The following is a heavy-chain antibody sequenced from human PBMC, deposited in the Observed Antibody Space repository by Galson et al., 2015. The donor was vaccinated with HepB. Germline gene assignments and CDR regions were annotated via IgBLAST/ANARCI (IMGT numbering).Heavy chain of an antibody. Sequence: SVKVSCKASGYTFTRFDIIWVRQAPGQGLEWMGWISGYSGYTNYAQKFQCRVTLTTDTSTTTAYMDLRSLRSDDTAVYYCARGRSSGWSFDYWGQGTLVTVSS. J-gene: IGHJ4*02. D-gene: IGHD6-19*01. CDR3: ARGRSSGWSFDY. V-gene: IGHV1-18*01. CDR1: GYTFTRFD. CDR2: ISGYSGYT.